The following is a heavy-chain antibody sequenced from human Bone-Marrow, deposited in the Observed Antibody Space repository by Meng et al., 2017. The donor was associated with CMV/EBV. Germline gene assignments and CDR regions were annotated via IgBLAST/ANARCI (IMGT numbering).Heavy chain of an antibody. CDR1: GFTFSSYE. CDR3: ARMRALRWSTRGNFDY. V-gene: IGHV3-48*03. D-gene: IGHD4-23*01. CDR2: ISSSGSTI. Sequence: GESLKISCAASGFTFSSYEMSWVRQAPGKGLEWVSYISSSGSTIYYADSVKGRFTISRDNAKNSLYLQMNSLRAEDTAVYYCARMRALRWSTRGNFDYWGQGTLVTVSS. J-gene: IGHJ4*02.